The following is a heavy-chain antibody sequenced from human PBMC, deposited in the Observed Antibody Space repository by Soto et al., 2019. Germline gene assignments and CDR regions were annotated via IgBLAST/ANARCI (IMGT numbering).Heavy chain of an antibody. CDR1: GFTFSNYW. CDR3: AGDKTTAWSPNWFDP. V-gene: IGHV3-7*01. J-gene: IGHJ5*02. CDR2: IDRDGTEK. D-gene: IGHD4-17*01. Sequence: EVQLVESGGGLVQPGGSLRLSCAASGFTFSNYWMGWVRQAPGKGLEWVANIDRDGTEKFYVDSVKGRFSISRDNTKDSLSLQMTSLRGEDTGVYYCAGDKTTAWSPNWFDPWGQGTLVTVSS.